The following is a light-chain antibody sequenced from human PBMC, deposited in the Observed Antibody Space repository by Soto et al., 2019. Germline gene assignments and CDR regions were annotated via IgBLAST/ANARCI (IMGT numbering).Light chain of an antibody. J-gene: IGKJ4*01. CDR2: DAS. CDR3: QQRSDWSLT. CDR1: QSVSTY. V-gene: IGKV3-11*01. Sequence: EIGLTQSPATLSLSPGERATLSCRASQSVSTYLAWYQQKVGQAPRLLIFDASNRATGIPARFRGSGSGTDFTLTISSLEPEDFAVYYCQQRSDWSLTFGGGTKVEIK.